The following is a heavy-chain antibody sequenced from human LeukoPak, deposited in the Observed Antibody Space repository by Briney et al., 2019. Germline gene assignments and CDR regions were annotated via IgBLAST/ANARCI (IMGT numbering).Heavy chain of an antibody. J-gene: IGHJ6*03. CDR3: ARRLKKYYYDSSGYYYYYYYMDV. CDR2: IYYTGSP. CDR1: GGSISSSSYY. Sequence: SETLSLTCTVSGGSISSSSYYWGWIRQPPGQGLEWIGSIYYTGSPYYNPSLKSRVTISVDTSKNQFSLKLSSVTAADTAVYYCARRLKKYYYDSSGYYYYYYYMDVWGKGTTVTISS. D-gene: IGHD3-22*01. V-gene: IGHV4-39*07.